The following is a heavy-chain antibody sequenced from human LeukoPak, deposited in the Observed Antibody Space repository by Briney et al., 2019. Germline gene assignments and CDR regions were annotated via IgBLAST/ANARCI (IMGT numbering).Heavy chain of an antibody. CDR1: GGSISSYY. V-gene: IGHV4-4*07. D-gene: IGHD2-2*02. Sequence: SETLSLTCTVSGGSISSYYWSWIRQPAGKGLEWIGRIYTSGSTNYNPSLKSRVTMSVDTSKNQFSLQLSSVTAADTAVYYCARDLCSSTSCYTGYFDYWGQGTLVTVSS. J-gene: IGHJ4*02. CDR3: ARDLCSSTSCYTGYFDY. CDR2: IYTSGST.